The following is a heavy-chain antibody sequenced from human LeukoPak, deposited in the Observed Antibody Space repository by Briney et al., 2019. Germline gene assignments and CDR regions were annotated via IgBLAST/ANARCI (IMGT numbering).Heavy chain of an antibody. Sequence: PSETLSLTCTVSGGSISSSRYYWGWIRQPPGKGLEWIGSIYSSGSTYYNPSLKSRVTISVDTSKNQFSLKLSSVTAADTAVYYCARDREYSSSGLVWFDPWGHGILVTVSS. CDR2: IYSSGST. V-gene: IGHV4-39*02. CDR3: ARDREYSSSGLVWFDP. J-gene: IGHJ5*02. D-gene: IGHD6-6*01. CDR1: GGSISSSRYY.